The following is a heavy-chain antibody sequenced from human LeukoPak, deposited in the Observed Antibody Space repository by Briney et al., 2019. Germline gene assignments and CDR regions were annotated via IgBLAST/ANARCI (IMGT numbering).Heavy chain of an antibody. J-gene: IGHJ5*02. CDR1: GGSISSGGYS. D-gene: IGHD2-21*01. V-gene: IGHV4-30-2*01. Sequence: SETLSLTCAVSGGSISSGGYSWSWIRQPPEKGLEWIGYIYHSGGTYYNPSLKSRVTISVDRSKNQFSLKLSSVTAADTAVYYCARRDVSWFDPWGQGTLVTVSS. CDR2: IYHSGGT. CDR3: ARRDVSWFDP.